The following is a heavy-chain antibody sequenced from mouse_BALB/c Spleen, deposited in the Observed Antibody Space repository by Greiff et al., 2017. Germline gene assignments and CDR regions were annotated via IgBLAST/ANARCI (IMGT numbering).Heavy chain of an antibody. D-gene: IGHD1-2*01. Sequence: EVHLVESGGGLVKPGGSLKLSCAASGFTFSSYAMSWVRQTPEKRLEWVASISSGGSTYYPDSVKGRFTISRDNARNILYLQMSSLRSEDTAMYYCARGYYGYYYAMDYWGQGTSVTVSS. CDR1: GFTFSSYA. CDR2: ISSGGST. V-gene: IGHV5-6-5*01. J-gene: IGHJ4*01. CDR3: ARGYYGYYYAMDY.